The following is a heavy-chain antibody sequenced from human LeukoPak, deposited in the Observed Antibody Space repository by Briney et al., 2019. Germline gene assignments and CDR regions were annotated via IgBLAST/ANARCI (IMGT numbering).Heavy chain of an antibody. D-gene: IGHD3-3*01. CDR3: VGTFTVFGVVATIA. J-gene: IGHJ4*02. CDR2: ISYSGDNRGGNT. Sequence: PGGSLRLSCAVSGFTFSSYSMNWVRQAPGKGLEWLSSISYSGDNRGGNTYYADSVRGRFSISRDTSQNTVFLQMSSLRVDDTAAYYCVGTFTVFGVVATIAWGQGTLVTVSS. V-gene: IGHV3-23*01. CDR1: GFTFSSYS.